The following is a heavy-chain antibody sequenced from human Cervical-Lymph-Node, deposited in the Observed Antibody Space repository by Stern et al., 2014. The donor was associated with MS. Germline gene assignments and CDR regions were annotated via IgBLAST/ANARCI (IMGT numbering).Heavy chain of an antibody. V-gene: IGHV4-61*02. Sequence: QVQLQESGPGLVKPSQTLSLTCTVSGGSLRSGSYYWSWIRQPAGKGLEWIGLMYASGKTNYTLPRKSRVTMSVDPSKTQSSVRLSSATAADTAVYYCARGGRTGTMTYDYWGQGNLVTVSS. J-gene: IGHJ4*02. CDR1: GGSLRSGSYY. CDR3: ARGGRTGTMTYDY. CDR2: MYASGKT. D-gene: IGHD1-1*01.